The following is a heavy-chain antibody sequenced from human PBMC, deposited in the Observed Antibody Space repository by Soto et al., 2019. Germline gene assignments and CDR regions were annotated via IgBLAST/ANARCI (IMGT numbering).Heavy chain of an antibody. D-gene: IGHD2-2*01. CDR1: GGSISSGGYS. V-gene: IGHV4-30-2*03. J-gene: IGHJ4*02. CDR2: IYHSGST. CDR3: ARLPGYCSSTSCRYYFDY. Sequence: SETLFLTCAVSGGSISSGGYSWGWIRQPPGKGLEWIGSIYHSGSTYYNPSLKSRVTISVDTSKNQFSLKLSSVTAADTAVYYCARLPGYCSSTSCRYYFDYWGQGTLDPVSS.